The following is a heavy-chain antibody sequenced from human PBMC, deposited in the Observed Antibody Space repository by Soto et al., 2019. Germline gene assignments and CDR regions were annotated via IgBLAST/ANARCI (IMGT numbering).Heavy chain of an antibody. V-gene: IGHV1-3*01. CDR2: INAANGDT. CDR3: VRRTVSATGIDWFDP. CDR1: GYTFTSYG. D-gene: IGHD6-13*01. J-gene: IGHJ5*02. Sequence: GASVKVSCKASGYTFTSYGIHWVRQAPGQRLEWMGWINAANGDTKYSPKFQGRVTITRDTSASTAYMELSSLRSEDTAVYYCVRRTVSATGIDWFDPWGQGTLVTVSS.